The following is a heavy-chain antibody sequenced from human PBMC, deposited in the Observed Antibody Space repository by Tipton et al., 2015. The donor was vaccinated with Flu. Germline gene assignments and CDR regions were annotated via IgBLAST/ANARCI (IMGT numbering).Heavy chain of an antibody. CDR2: LSGDGYTA. CDR3: VRKGFGDH. Sequence: SLRLSCAASGFTFNNYAMNWVRQAPGKGLEWVSALSGDGYTAYYADSVKGRFTISRDNSKNTLFLQVNSLRAADTAVYYCVRKGFGDHWGQGTLVTVSS. D-gene: IGHD3-16*01. CDR1: GFTFNNYA. J-gene: IGHJ4*02. V-gene: IGHV3-23*01.